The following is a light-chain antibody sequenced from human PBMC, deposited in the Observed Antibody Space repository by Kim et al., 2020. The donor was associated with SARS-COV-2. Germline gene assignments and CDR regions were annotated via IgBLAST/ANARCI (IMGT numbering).Light chain of an antibody. CDR3: QQTYSAPRT. J-gene: IGKJ1*01. V-gene: IGKV1-39*01. CDR2: TAS. CDR1: QDISRY. Sequence: DIQMTQSPSSLSASVGDRVTITCRASQDISRYLNWYQQKPGNAPRLLIYTASSLQSGVPSRFTGSGSETDFTLTISSLQPEDAATYYCQQTYSAPRTCGQGTKQDIK.